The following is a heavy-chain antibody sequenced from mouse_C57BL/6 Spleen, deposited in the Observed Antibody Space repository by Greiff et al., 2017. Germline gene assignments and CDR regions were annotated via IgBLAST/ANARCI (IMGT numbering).Heavy chain of an antibody. D-gene: IGHD1-1*01. CDR3: ARRGVVAPYAMDY. J-gene: IGHJ4*01. V-gene: IGHV1-81*01. CDR1: GYTFTSYG. CDR2: IYPRSGNT. Sequence: VQLQQSGAELARPGASVQLSCKASGYTFTSYGISWVKQRTGQGLEWIGEIYPRSGNTYYNEKFKGKATLTADKSSSTAYMELRSLTSEDSAVYFCARRGVVAPYAMDYWGQGTSVTVSS.